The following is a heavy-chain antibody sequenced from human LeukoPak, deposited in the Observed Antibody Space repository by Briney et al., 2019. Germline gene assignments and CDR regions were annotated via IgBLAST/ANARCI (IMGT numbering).Heavy chain of an antibody. J-gene: IGHJ4*02. CDR1: GGSISSSSYY. V-gene: IGHV4-39*01. CDR3: ARSYSSSSHYFDY. Sequence: SETLSLTCTVSGGSISSSSYYWGWIRQPPGKGLEWIGSIYYSGSTYYNPSLKSRVTKSVDTSKNQFSLKLSSVTAADTAVYYCARSYSSSSHYFDYWGQGTLVTVSS. CDR2: IYYSGST. D-gene: IGHD6-6*01.